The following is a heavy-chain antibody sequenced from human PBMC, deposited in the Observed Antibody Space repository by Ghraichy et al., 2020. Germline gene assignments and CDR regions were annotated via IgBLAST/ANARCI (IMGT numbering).Heavy chain of an antibody. CDR2: FDPEDGET. Sequence: ASVKVSCKVSGYTLTELSMHWVRQAPGKGLEWMGGFDPEDGETIYAQKFQGRVTMTEDTSTDTAYMELSSLRSEDTAVYYCATGGPSVYCSGGSCYSAHTTNGMDVWGQGTTVTVSS. J-gene: IGHJ6*02. CDR1: GYTLTELS. V-gene: IGHV1-24*01. D-gene: IGHD2-15*01. CDR3: ATGGPSVYCSGGSCYSAHTTNGMDV.